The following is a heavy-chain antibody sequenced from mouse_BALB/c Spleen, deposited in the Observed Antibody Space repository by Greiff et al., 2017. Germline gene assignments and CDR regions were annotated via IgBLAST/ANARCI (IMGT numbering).Heavy chain of an antibody. J-gene: IGHJ2*01. CDR3: ARYGSSYVPFDY. CDR2: INPYNGAT. CDR1: GYSFTGYY. Sequence: VQLQQSGPELVKPGASVKISCKASGYSFTGYYMHWVKQSHVKSLEWIGRINPYNGATSYNQNFKDKASLTVDKSSSTAYMELHSLTSEDSAVYYCARYGSSYVPFDYWGQGTTLTVSS. D-gene: IGHD1-1*01. V-gene: IGHV1-31*01.